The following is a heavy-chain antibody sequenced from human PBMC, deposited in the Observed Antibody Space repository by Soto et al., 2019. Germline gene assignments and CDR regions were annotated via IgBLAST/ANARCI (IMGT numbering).Heavy chain of an antibody. J-gene: IGHJ6*02. CDR3: ARGPRGGFWSGYAFYYYYGMDV. CDR2: ISAYNGNT. CDR1: GYTFTSYG. D-gene: IGHD3-3*01. V-gene: IGHV1-18*04. Sequence: GKVSCKASGYTFTSYGISWVRQAPGQGLEWMGWISAYNGNTNYAQKLQGRVTMTTDTSTSTAYMELRSLRSDDTAVYYCARGPRGGFWSGYAFYYYYGMDVWGQGTTVTVSS.